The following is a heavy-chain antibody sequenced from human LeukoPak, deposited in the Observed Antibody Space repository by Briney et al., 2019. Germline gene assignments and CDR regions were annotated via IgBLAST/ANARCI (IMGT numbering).Heavy chain of an antibody. Sequence: GGSLRLSCAASGFTFSSYWMHWVRQAPGKGLVWVSHINTDGSSTTYADSVKGRFTISRDNAKNTLYLQMNSLRVEDTAVYYCVRSAFHAGSGNYYDYWGQGTLVTVSS. J-gene: IGHJ4*02. CDR2: INTDGSST. CDR3: VRSAFHAGSGNYYDY. D-gene: IGHD3-22*01. CDR1: GFTFSSYW. V-gene: IGHV3-74*01.